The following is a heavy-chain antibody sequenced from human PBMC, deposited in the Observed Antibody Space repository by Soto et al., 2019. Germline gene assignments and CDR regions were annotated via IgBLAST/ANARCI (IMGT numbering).Heavy chain of an antibody. V-gene: IGHV2-5*01. Sequence: GPTLVNPTQTLTLTCTLSGISLSTSGVGLGWIRQTPGKALEWLALVYWNDDKHYSPSLKSRLTITKDTSKNQAILTMTNMDHVDTATYFSARGLATLPVFAFDIWGQGTVVTVSS. J-gene: IGHJ3*02. CDR3: ARGLATLPVFAFDI. CDR2: VYWNDDK. D-gene: IGHD1-1*01. CDR1: GISLSTSGVG.